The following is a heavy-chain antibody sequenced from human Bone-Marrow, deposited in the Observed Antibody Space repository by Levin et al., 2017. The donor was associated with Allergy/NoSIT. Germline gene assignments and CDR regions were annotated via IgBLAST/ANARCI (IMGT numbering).Heavy chain of an antibody. CDR1: GFTFSSYA. J-gene: IGHJ4*02. CDR2: ISGSGGYT. V-gene: IGHV3-23*01. CDR3: AKTKGYSSSLIDY. D-gene: IGHD6-13*01. Sequence: GGSLRLSCAASGFTFSSYAMSWVRQAPGKGLEWVSGISGSGGYTYYADSVKGRFTISRDNSKNTLYLQMNSLRAEDTAVYYCAKTKGYSSSLIDYWGQGTLVTVSS.